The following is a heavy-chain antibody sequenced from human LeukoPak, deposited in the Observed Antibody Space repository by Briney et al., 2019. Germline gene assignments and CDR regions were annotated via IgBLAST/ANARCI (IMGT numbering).Heavy chain of an antibody. CDR3: ARDKVYSSGWPDY. CDR1: GFTFSTHA. V-gene: IGHV3-30*04. D-gene: IGHD6-19*01. Sequence: GGSLRLSCAASGFTFSTHAVHWVRQAPGKGLEWVAVISYDGSNKYYADSVKGRFTISRDNSKNTLYLQMNSLRAEDTAVYYCARDKVYSSGWPDYWGQGTLVTVSS. CDR2: ISYDGSNK. J-gene: IGHJ4*02.